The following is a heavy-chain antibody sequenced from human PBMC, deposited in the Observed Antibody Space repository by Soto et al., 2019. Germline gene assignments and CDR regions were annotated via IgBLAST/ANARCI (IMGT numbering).Heavy chain of an antibody. Sequence: GGSLRLSCAASGFTFSYYWMHWVRHAPGKGLMWVSRISNDGSSTTYADSVKGRFTISRDNARNTLYLQMNSLRADDTAVYFCVRDQDSRGYSVFNLWGQGAQVTVSS. CDR1: GFTFSYYW. CDR3: VRDQDSRGYSVFNL. J-gene: IGHJ5*02. V-gene: IGHV3-74*01. CDR2: ISNDGSST. D-gene: IGHD3-22*01.